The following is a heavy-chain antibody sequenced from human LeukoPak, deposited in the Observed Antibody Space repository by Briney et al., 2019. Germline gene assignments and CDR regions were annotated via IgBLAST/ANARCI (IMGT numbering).Heavy chain of an antibody. CDR2: IYYSGST. V-gene: IGHV4-59*01. D-gene: IGHD3-10*01. Sequence: SETLSLTCAVYGGSFSDYYWSWIRQPPGKGLEWIGYIYYSGSTNYNPSLKSRVTISVDTSKNQFSLKLSSVTAADTAVYYCARETARGDGMDVWGQGTTVTVSS. CDR3: ARETARGDGMDV. J-gene: IGHJ6*02. CDR1: GGSFSDYY.